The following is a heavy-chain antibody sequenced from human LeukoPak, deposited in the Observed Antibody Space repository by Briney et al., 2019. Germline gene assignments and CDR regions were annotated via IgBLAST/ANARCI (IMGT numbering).Heavy chain of an antibody. V-gene: IGHV4-30-4*01. J-gene: IGHJ5*02. CDR1: GGSISSGDYY. D-gene: IGHD2-2*01. CDR3: ARVNEQYQLPKSNWFDP. Sequence: PSQTLSLTCTVSGGSISSGDYYWRWIRQPPGTGLEWIGYIYYSGSTYYNPSLKSRVTISVDTSKNQFSLKLSSVTAADTAVYYCARVNEQYQLPKSNWFDPWGQGTLVTVSS. CDR2: IYYSGST.